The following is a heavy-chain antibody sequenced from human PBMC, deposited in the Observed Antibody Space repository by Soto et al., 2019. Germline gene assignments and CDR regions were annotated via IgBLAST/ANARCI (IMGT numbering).Heavy chain of an antibody. D-gene: IGHD2-8*02. V-gene: IGHV4-39*07. Sequence: SETLSLTCTVSGGSISRGGYYWSWIRQNPGKGLEWIGSIYYSGSTNYNPSLKSRVTISVDTSKNQFSLKLTSVTAADTAVYYSARDKITGFFDYWGQGTLGTVSS. CDR3: ARDKITGFFDY. J-gene: IGHJ4*02. CDR2: IYYSGST. CDR1: GGSISRGGYY.